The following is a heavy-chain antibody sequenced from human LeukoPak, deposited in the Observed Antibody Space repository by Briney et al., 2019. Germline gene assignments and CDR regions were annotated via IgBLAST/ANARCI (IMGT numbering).Heavy chain of an antibody. J-gene: IGHJ3*02. CDR3: ARQEDGYNYDGAFDI. CDR1: GGSFSGYY. D-gene: IGHD5-24*01. V-gene: IGHV4-34*01. Sequence: SETLSLTCAVYGGSFSGYYWSWIRQPPGKGLEWIGEINHSGSTNYNPSLKSRVTISVDTSKNQFSLKLSSVTAADTAVYYCARQEDGYNYDGAFDIWGQGTMVTVSS. CDR2: INHSGST.